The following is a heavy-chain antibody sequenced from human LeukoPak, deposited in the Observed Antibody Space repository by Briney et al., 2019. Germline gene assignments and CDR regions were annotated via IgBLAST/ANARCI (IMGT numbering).Heavy chain of an antibody. V-gene: IGHV3-48*01. CDR1: GFPLSSYS. D-gene: IGHD4-17*01. Sequence: PGGSLRLSCAASGFPLSSYSINWVRQAPGKGLEWVSYINIDSITVNYADSVKGRFTISRDNSKNTLYLQMNSLRAADTSFYFCAKDANEFGDSYFDSWGQGTLVTVSS. CDR2: INIDSITV. J-gene: IGHJ5*01. CDR3: AKDANEFGDSYFDS.